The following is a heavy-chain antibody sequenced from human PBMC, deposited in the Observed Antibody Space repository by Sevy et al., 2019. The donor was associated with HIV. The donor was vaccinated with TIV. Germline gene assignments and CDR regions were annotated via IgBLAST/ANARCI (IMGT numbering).Heavy chain of an antibody. J-gene: IGHJ3*01. D-gene: IGHD1-26*01. Sequence: GGSLRLSCAASGFTFSSYWMSWVRQAPGKGLEWVANIKQDGSEKYYVDSVKGRFTISRDNAKNSLYLQMNSLGAEDMAVYYCARVAGGQSIGSDYWTDAFDVWGQGTMVTVSS. CDR3: ARVAGGQSIGSDYWTDAFDV. CDR1: GFTFSSYW. CDR2: IKQDGSEK. V-gene: IGHV3-7*03.